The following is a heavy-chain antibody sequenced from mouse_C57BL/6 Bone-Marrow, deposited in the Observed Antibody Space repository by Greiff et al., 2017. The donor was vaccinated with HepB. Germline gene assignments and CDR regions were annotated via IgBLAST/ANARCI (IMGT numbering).Heavy chain of an antibody. CDR2: IYPRSGNT. CDR3: ARKGGNYDWYFDV. Sequence: VQLQQSGAELARPGASVKLSCKASGYTFTSYGISWVKQRTGQGLEWIGEIYPRSGNTYYNEKFKGKATLTADKSSSTAYMELRSLTSEDSAVYFCARKGGNYDWYFDVWGTGTTVTVSS. V-gene: IGHV1-81*01. CDR1: GYTFTSYG. J-gene: IGHJ1*03. D-gene: IGHD2-1*01.